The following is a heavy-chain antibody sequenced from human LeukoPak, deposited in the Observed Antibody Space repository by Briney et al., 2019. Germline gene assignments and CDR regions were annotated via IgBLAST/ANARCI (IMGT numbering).Heavy chain of an antibody. CDR3: ARDIYSSGSPHGFDY. CDR2: IYHSGST. V-gene: IGHV4-4*02. Sequence: GSLRLSCAASGFTVSSNYMSWVRQAPGKGLEWIGEIYHSGSTNYNPSLKSRVTISVNKSKNQFSLKLSSVTATDTAVYYCARDIYSSGSPHGFDYWGQGTLVTVSS. CDR1: GFTVSSNY. D-gene: IGHD6-19*01. J-gene: IGHJ4*02.